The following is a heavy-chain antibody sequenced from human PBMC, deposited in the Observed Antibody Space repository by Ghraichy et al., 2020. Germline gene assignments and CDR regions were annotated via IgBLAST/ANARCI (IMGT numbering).Heavy chain of an antibody. CDR3: ASSPGGYYYDSSGYYQFDY. CDR1: GGSISSYY. CDR2: IYYSGST. D-gene: IGHD3-22*01. J-gene: IGHJ4*02. Sequence: SETLSLTCTVSGGSISSYYWSWIRQPPGKGLEWIGYIYYSGSTNYNPSLKSRVTISVDTSKNQFSLKLSSVPAADTAVYYCASSPGGYYYDSSGYYQFDYWGQGTLVTVSS. V-gene: IGHV4-59*01.